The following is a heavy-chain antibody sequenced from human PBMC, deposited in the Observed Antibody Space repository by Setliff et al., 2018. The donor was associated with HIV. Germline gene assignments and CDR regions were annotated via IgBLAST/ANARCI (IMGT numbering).Heavy chain of an antibody. CDR3: ARGGAFCGRDSCYYLDY. V-gene: IGHV4-31*01. CDR1: GDSIDRSNFF. D-gene: IGHD2-21*02. Sequence: PSETLSXXCTVSGDSIDRSNFFWTWIRQHPGKGLEWIGYIYYSGSATYNPSLKSQASISVDTSRNEFSLKLSSVTAADTAVYFCARGGAFCGRDSCYYLDYWGQGNPVTVSS. J-gene: IGHJ4*02. CDR2: IYYSGSA.